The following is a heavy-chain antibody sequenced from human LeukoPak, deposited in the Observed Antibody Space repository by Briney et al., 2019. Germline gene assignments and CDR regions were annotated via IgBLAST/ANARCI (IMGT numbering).Heavy chain of an antibody. D-gene: IGHD3-3*01. CDR2: INPSGGST. CDR3: ALREEIFDYYYYMDV. CDR1: GYTFTSYY. Sequence: ASVKVSCKASGYTFTSYYMHWVRQAPGQGLEWMGIINPSGGSTSYAQKFQGRVTMTRDTSTRTVYMELSSLRSEDTAVYYCALREEIFDYYYYMDVWGKGTTVTVSS. J-gene: IGHJ6*03. V-gene: IGHV1-46*01.